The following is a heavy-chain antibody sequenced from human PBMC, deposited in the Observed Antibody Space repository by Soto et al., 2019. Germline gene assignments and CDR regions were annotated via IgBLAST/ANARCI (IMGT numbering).Heavy chain of an antibody. CDR1: GVSFNNNG. D-gene: IGHD3-10*01. Sequence: QVQLVQSGAEVHKPGSSVKVSCKTSGVSFNNNGIGWVRQAPGHGLEWMGGVSPPFRTSNYARKFQGRISITADASTGTVNMELSSLTSEDTAQYYCARVLYYGSGSYSPYGMDVWGQGTTVTVSS. CDR2: VSPPFRTS. V-gene: IGHV1-69*01. CDR3: ARVLYYGSGSYSPYGMDV. J-gene: IGHJ6*02.